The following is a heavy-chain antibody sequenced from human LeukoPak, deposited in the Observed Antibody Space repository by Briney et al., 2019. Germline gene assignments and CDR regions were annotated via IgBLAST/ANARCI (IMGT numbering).Heavy chain of an antibody. CDR3: ARGHPSSYYDSSGYYFDY. V-gene: IGHV4-30-4*01. CDR1: GGSISSGDYY. Sequence: SETLSLTCTVSGGSISSGDYYWSWLRQPPGKGLEWIGYIYYSGSTYYNPSLKSRVTISVDTSKNQFSLKLSSVTAADTAVYYCARGHPSSYYDSSGYYFDYWGQGTLVTVSS. J-gene: IGHJ4*02. D-gene: IGHD3-22*01. CDR2: IYYSGST.